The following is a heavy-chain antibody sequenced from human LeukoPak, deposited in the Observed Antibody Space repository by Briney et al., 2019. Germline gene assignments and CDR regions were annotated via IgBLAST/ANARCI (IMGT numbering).Heavy chain of an antibody. V-gene: IGHV4-39*07. Sequence: PSETLSLTCTVSGGSISSSSYYWGWIRQPPGKGLEWIGSMYYSGSTYYNPSLKSRVTISVDTSKNQFSLKLSSVTAADTAVYYCARDNNGLYFGVRGFDIWGQGKMVIVSS. CDR2: MYYSGST. J-gene: IGHJ3*02. D-gene: IGHD3-3*01. CDR1: GGSISSSSYY. CDR3: ARDNNGLYFGVRGFDI.